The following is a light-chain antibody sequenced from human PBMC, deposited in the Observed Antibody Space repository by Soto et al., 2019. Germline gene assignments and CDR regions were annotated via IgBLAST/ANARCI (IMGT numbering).Light chain of an antibody. CDR2: DAS. CDR1: ESVVSNY. Sequence: EIVLTQSPGTLSLSPGERATLSCRATESVVSNYLAWYQLKPGQAPRLLIYDASSRATGIPDRFSGSGSGTDFTLTISRLEPEDFAVYYCQQYGSSWTFGQGTKVDIK. CDR3: QQYGSSWT. V-gene: IGKV3-20*01. J-gene: IGKJ1*01.